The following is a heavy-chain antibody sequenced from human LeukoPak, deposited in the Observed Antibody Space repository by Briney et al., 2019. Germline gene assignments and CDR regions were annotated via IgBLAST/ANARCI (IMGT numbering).Heavy chain of an antibody. CDR3: AASPRLGLQESVY. V-gene: IGHV4-61*05. Sequence: SETLSLTCTVSCGSISSSNYYCGWIRQPPGKGLEWIGSIHYSGSTNYNPSLMSRVTMSVDTSKNQVSLRLSSVTAAESAVYYCAASPRLGLQESVYWGQGTLVTVSS. J-gene: IGHJ4*02. CDR2: IHYSGST. D-gene: IGHD6-19*01. CDR1: CGSISSSNYY.